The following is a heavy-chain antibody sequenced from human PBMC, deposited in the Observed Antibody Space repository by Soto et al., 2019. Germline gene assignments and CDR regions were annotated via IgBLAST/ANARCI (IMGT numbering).Heavy chain of an antibody. J-gene: IGHJ5*02. CDR1: GGTFSSYA. CDR2: IIPIFGTA. CDR3: ARDREDCSSTSCYHGFDP. D-gene: IGHD2-2*01. V-gene: IGHV1-69*01. Sequence: QVQLVQSGAEVKKPGSSVKVSCKASGGTFSSYAISWVRQAPGQGLEWMGGIIPIFGTANYAQKFQGRVTITADESTSTGYMELSSLRSEDTAVYYCARDREDCSSTSCYHGFDPWGQGTLVTVSS.